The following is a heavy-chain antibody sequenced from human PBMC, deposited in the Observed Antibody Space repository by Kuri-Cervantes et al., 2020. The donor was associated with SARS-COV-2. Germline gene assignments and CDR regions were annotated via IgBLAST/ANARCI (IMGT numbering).Heavy chain of an antibody. CDR3: ARHPRLEASRNYYFDY. V-gene: IGHV4-61*03. CDR2: MYNTADT. CDR1: GGSISSGDYY. Sequence: SETLSLTCTVSGGSISSGDYYWSWLRQPPGKGLEWIAYMYNTADTYSNPSLSSRVTISLDTTKSLVSLKLTSVTAADTAVYFCARHPRLEASRNYYFDYWGQGILVTVSS. J-gene: IGHJ4*02.